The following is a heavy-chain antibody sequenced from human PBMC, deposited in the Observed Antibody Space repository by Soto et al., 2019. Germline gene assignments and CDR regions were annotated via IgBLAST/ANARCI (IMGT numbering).Heavy chain of an antibody. Sequence: SGPTLVNPTETLTLTCTVSGFSLTTGKMGVSWIRQPPGKALEWLAHIFSDNERSYSTSLQGRLTISKDTSGSQVVLSMTNVDPVDTATYYCARMNVDSYQFYYAMDVWGQGTTVTVSS. CDR2: IFSDNER. D-gene: IGHD4-17*01. CDR1: GFSLTTGKMG. J-gene: IGHJ6*02. CDR3: ARMNVDSYQFYYAMDV. V-gene: IGHV2-26*01.